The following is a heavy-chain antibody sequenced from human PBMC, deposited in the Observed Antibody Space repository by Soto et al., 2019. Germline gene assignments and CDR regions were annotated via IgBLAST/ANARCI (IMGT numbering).Heavy chain of an antibody. CDR3: ARSHSYYDILTGYSPYYYYYGMDV. J-gene: IGHJ6*02. Sequence: ASVKVSCKASGGTFSSYAISWVRQAPGQGLEWMGGIIPIFGTANYAQKFQGRVTITADESTSTAYMELSSLRSEDTAVYYCARSHSYYDILTGYSPYYYYYGMDVWGQGTTVTVSS. CDR2: IIPIFGTA. CDR1: GGTFSSYA. V-gene: IGHV1-69*13. D-gene: IGHD3-9*01.